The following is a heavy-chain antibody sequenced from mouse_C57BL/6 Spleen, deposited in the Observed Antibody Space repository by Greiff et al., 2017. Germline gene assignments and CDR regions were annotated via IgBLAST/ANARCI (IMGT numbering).Heavy chain of an antibody. CDR2: IYPSDSET. Sequence: QVHVKQPGAELVRPGSSVKLSCKASGYTFTSYWMDWVKQRPGQGLEWIGNIYPSDSETHYNQKFKDKATLTVDKSSSTAYMQLSSLTSEDSAVYYCARTYQSYAMDYWGQGTSVTVSS. CDR3: ARTYQSYAMDY. J-gene: IGHJ4*01. CDR1: GYTFTSYW. V-gene: IGHV1-61*01. D-gene: IGHD5-1*01.